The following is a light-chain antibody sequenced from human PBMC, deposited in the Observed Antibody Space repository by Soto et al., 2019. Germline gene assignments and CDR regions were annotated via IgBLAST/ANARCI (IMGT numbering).Light chain of an antibody. CDR1: QSVSSEY. Sequence: EIVLTQSPGTLSLSPGDRATLSCRASQSVSSEYLAWYQQKPGQAPRLLIHGASNRASGIPDRFSGSGSGTDFTLTISRREPEDFAVYYCQQYGSAPPWTFGQGTKVEIK. CDR3: QQYGSAPPWT. J-gene: IGKJ1*01. CDR2: GAS. V-gene: IGKV3-20*01.